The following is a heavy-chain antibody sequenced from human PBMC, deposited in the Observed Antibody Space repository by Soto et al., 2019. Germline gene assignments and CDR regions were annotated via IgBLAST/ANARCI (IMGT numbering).Heavy chain of an antibody. CDR3: AAEPIFSDSSGYYSTRFDY. D-gene: IGHD3-22*01. Sequence: SVKVSCKASVFTFTSSAVQWVRQAREQRLEWIGWTVVGSGNTNYAQKFQERVTITRDMSTSTAYMELSSLRSEDTAVYYCAAEPIFSDSSGYYSTRFDYWGQGTLVTVSS. CDR2: TVVGSGNT. J-gene: IGHJ4*02. CDR1: VFTFTSSA. V-gene: IGHV1-58*01.